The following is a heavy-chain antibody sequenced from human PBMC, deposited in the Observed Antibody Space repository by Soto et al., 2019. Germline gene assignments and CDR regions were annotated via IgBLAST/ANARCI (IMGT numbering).Heavy chain of an antibody. CDR1: GFTFDDYG. CDR3: AKISGSSNLDI. J-gene: IGHJ3*02. CDR2: ISWNGGTT. D-gene: IGHD1-26*01. Sequence: GGSLRLSCAASGFTFDDYGMHWVRQAPGKGLEWVSGISWNGGTTDYADSVKGRFTISRDNTKNSVYLQMNSLRVDDTALYYCAKISGSSNLDIWGQGTMVTVSS. V-gene: IGHV3-9*01.